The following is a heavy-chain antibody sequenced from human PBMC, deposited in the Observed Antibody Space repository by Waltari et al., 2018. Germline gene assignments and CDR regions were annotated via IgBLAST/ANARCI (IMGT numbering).Heavy chain of an antibody. CDR1: GYSISSGYY. D-gene: IGHD2-15*01. J-gene: IGHJ5*02. Sequence: QVQLQESGPGLVKPSETLSLTCAVSGYSISSGYYWGWIRQPPEKGLEWIGSIYHSGSTYYNPSLKSRVTISVDTSKNQFSLKLSSVTAADTAVYYCASERFSGGNWFDPWGQGTLVTVSS. CDR2: IYHSGST. CDR3: ASERFSGGNWFDP. V-gene: IGHV4-38-2*01.